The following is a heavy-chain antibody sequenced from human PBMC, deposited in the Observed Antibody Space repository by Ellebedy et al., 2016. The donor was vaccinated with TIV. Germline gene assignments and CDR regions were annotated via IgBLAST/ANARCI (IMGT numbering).Heavy chain of an antibody. CDR3: ANGYSSTWADS. J-gene: IGHJ4*02. D-gene: IGHD6-13*01. V-gene: IGHV3-23*01. CDR2: ISGSGGST. CDR1: GFTFSSYA. Sequence: GESLKISCAASGFTFSSYAMSWVRQPPGTGLEWVSAISGSGGSTYYADSVKGRFTISRDNSKATLYLQMNSLRAEDTAVYYCANGYSSTWADSWGQGTLVTVSS.